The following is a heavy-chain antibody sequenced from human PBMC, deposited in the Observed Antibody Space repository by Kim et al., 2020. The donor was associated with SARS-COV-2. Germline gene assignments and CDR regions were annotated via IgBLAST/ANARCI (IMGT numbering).Heavy chain of an antibody. V-gene: IGHV1-69*13. J-gene: IGHJ5*02. CDR3: ARFGVAATRGRFDP. CDR1: GGTFSSYA. D-gene: IGHD2-15*01. CDR2: IIPIFGTA. Sequence: SVKVSCKASGGTFSSYAISWVRQAPGQGLEWMGGIIPIFGTANYAQKFQGRVTITADESTSTAYMELSSLRSEDTAVYYCARFGVAATRGRFDPWGQGTLVTVSS.